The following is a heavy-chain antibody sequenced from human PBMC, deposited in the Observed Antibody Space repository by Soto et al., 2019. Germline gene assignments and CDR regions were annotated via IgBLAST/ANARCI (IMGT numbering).Heavy chain of an antibody. CDR1: GYTFTGYY. V-gene: IGHV1-2*02. D-gene: IGHD3-22*01. CDR2: INPNSGGT. Sequence: ASVKVSCKASGYTFTGYYMLWVRQAPGQGLEWMGWINPNSGGTNYAQKFQGRVTMTRDTSISTAYMELSRLRSDDTAVYYCAREGGSRAYYYVSSGHWGQGTLVTVSS. J-gene: IGHJ4*02. CDR3: AREGGSRAYYYVSSGH.